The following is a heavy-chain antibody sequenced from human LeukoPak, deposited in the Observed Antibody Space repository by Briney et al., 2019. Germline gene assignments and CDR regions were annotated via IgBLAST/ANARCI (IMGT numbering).Heavy chain of an antibody. CDR3: TKAQGGTNGLLDN. Sequence: GGSLRLSCAASGFTFGSCTMGWVRQTPGKGLEWVSSITDSGSSTYYTDSVKGRFTISRDNSKNTLYLQMSSLRAEDTAVYYCTKAQGGTNGLLDNWGQGTLVTVSS. D-gene: IGHD3-16*01. V-gene: IGHV3-23*01. CDR1: GFTFGSCT. J-gene: IGHJ4*02. CDR2: ITDSGSST.